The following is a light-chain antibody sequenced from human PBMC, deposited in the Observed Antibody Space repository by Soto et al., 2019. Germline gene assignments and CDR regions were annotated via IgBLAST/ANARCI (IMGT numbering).Light chain of an antibody. J-gene: IGLJ1*01. V-gene: IGLV2-14*01. CDR3: SSYRRNVDV. Sequence: QSVLTQPASVSGSPGQSITISCTGTSSDVGGYNYVSWYQQHPGKAPKLMIFEVSNRPSGVSNRFSGSKSGNTASLTISGLQAEDEADYYCSSYRRNVDVFGTGTKLTVL. CDR2: EVS. CDR1: SSDVGGYNY.